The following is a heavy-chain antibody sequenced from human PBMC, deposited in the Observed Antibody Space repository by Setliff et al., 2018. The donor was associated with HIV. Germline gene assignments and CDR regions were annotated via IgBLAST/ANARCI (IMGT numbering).Heavy chain of an antibody. J-gene: IGHJ4*02. D-gene: IGHD5-12*01. CDR3: ARQVSIPGVAITPVDY. CDR1: GGSFSSHY. Sequence: PSETLSLTCAVYGGSFSSHYWSWIRQPPGKGLEWIGYIYTSGSTNYNPSLKSRVTISVDTSKNQFSLKLSSVTAADTAIYYCARQVSIPGVAITPVDYWGQGALVTVS. CDR2: IYTSGST. V-gene: IGHV4-4*08.